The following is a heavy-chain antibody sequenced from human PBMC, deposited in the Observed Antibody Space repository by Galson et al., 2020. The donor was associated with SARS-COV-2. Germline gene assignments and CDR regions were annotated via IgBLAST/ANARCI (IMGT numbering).Heavy chain of an antibody. Sequence: ASVKVSCKASGYTLTELSMHWVRQAPGKGLEWMGGFDPEDGETIYAQKFQGRVTMTEDTSTDTAYMELSSLRSEDTAVYYCATDLVTQYSGSYPFDYWGQGTLVTVSS. D-gene: IGHD1-26*01. V-gene: IGHV1-24*01. J-gene: IGHJ4*02. CDR1: GYTLTELS. CDR3: ATDLVTQYSGSYPFDY. CDR2: FDPEDGET.